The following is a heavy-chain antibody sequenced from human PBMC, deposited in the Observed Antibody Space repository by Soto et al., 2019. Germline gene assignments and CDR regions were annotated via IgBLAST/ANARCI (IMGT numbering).Heavy chain of an antibody. V-gene: IGHV1-2*04. CDR3: ARGIAARNDAFDI. D-gene: IGHD6-13*01. J-gene: IGHJ3*02. CDR2: INPNSGGT. Sequence: ASVKVSCKASGYTFTGYYMHWVRQAPGQGLEWMGWINPNSGGTNYAQKFQGWVTMTRDTSISTAYMELSRLRSDDTAVYYCARGIAARNDAFDIWGQGTMVTVSS. CDR1: GYTFTGYY.